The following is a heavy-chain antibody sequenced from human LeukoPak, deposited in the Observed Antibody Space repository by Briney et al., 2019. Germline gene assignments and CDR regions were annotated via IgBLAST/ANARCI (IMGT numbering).Heavy chain of an antibody. V-gene: IGHV3-74*01. Sequence: PGGSLRLSCAASGFTFSSYWMHWVRQAPGEGLVWVSRINSDGSSTSYADSVKGRFTISRDNAKNTLYLQMNSLRAEDTAVYYCARGDLRRAIDYWGQGTLVTVSS. CDR3: ARGDLRRAIDY. CDR1: GFTFSSYW. CDR2: INSDGSST. J-gene: IGHJ4*02. D-gene: IGHD1-26*01.